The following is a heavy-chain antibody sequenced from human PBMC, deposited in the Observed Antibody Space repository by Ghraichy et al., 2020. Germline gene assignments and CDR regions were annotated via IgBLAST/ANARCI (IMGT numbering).Heavy chain of an antibody. J-gene: IGHJ6*03. D-gene: IGHD3/OR15-3a*01. V-gene: IGHV3-30*02. CDR2: IRYDGGKT. CDR1: GFTFTSYG. Sequence: GGSLRLSCAVSGFTFTSYGMNWVRQAPGKGLEWVAFIRYDGGKTYYADSVKGRFTISRDNSNDTLYLQMNSLRAEDTAVYYCPKEGEKYNFDYSYMDVWGKGTTVTVSS. CDR3: PKEGEKYNFDYSYMDV.